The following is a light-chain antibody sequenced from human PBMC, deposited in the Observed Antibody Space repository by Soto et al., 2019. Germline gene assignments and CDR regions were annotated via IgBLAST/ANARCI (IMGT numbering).Light chain of an antibody. CDR2: EAS. CDR3: QQTYSTPRT. J-gene: IGKJ1*01. Sequence: IQMTQSPSSLSASVGDRVTISXXASQSIATYLNWYQQKPGKAPNLLIYEASSLQSGVPSGFSGTGSGTDFTLTISSLQPEDFATYYCQQTYSTPRTFGQGTKVDIK. CDR1: QSIATY. V-gene: IGKV1-39*01.